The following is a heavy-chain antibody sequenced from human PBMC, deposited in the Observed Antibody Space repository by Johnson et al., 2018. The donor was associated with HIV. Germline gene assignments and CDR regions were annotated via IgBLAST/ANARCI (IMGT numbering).Heavy chain of an antibody. V-gene: IGHV3-30*02. J-gene: IGHJ3*02. CDR3: ARGGYSNILDAFDI. Sequence: QGQLVESGGGVVQPGGSLRLSCAASGFTFNSYGMHWVRQAPGKGLEWVTFIRYDGSDKYYADSVKGRFTISRDNSKNTLYLQMNSLRAEDTAVYYCARGGYSNILDAFDIWGQGKMVTVSS. CDR2: IRYDGSDK. D-gene: IGHD6-13*01. CDR1: GFTFNSYG.